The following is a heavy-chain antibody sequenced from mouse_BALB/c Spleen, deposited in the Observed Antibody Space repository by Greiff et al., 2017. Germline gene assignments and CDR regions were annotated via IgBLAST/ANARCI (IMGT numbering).Heavy chain of an antibody. Sequence: EVKLMESGGGLVKPGGSLKLSCAASGFTFSSYAMSWVRQTPEKRLEWVASITSGGSTYYPDSVKGRFTISRDNARNILYLQMSSLRSEDTAMYYCAREAYDYDEGAMDYWGQVTSVTVSS. J-gene: IGHJ4*01. D-gene: IGHD2-4*01. CDR2: ITSGGST. CDR3: AREAYDYDEGAMDY. V-gene: IGHV5-6-5*01. CDR1: GFTFSSYA.